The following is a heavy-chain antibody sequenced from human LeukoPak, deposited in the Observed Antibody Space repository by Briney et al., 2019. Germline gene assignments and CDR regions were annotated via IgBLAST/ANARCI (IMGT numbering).Heavy chain of an antibody. CDR3: ARVRLADERAWAY. CDR1: GYTFSDFY. V-gene: IGHV1-2*02. J-gene: IGHJ4*02. D-gene: IGHD3-3*02. CDR2: IAPKSGDT. Sequence: ASVKVSCKASGYTFSDFYIHWVRQAPGQGLEYVGWIAPKSGDTYSPQRFQGRVIMTRDASISTAYMELSSLRSGDTAVYFCARVRLADERAWAYWGQGTLVTVSS.